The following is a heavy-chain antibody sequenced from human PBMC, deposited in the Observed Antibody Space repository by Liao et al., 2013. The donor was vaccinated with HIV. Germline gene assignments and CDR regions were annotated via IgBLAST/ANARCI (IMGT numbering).Heavy chain of an antibody. V-gene: IGHV4-4*07. Sequence: QVQLQESGPGLVKPSETLSLTCTVSGGSISNNYWSWIRQPVGKGLEWIGRIYTSGSTSGSTNYNPSLKSRVTMSVDTSKNQFSLTLQSVTATDTAVYYCARHCSGVSCYSGHAFDIWGQGTVVTVSS. CDR2: IYTSGSTSGST. D-gene: IGHD2-15*01. CDR3: ARHCSGVSCYSGHAFDI. J-gene: IGHJ3*02. CDR1: GGSISNNY.